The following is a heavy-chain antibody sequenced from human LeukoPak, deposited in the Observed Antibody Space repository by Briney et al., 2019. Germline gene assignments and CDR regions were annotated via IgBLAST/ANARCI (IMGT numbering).Heavy chain of an antibody. CDR2: IWYDGSNK. V-gene: IGHV3-33*01. D-gene: IGHD2-2*02. CDR1: GFTFSSYG. J-gene: IGHJ4*02. CDR3: ARDSRVVPAAIQSYFDY. Sequence: GGSLRLSCAASGFTFSSYGMHWVRQAPGKGLEWVAVIWYDGSNKYYADSVKGRFTISRDNSKKTLYLQMNSLRAEDPAVYYCARDSRVVPAAIQSYFDYWGQGTLVTVSS.